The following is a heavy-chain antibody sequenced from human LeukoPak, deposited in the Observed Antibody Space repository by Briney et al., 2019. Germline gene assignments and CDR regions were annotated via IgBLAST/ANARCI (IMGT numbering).Heavy chain of an antibody. J-gene: IGHJ4*02. CDR1: GFTFSSYD. CDR2: IGTAGDT. CDR3: ARRRYNWNAIDY. Sequence: GGSLRLSCAASGFTFSSYDMHWVRQATGKGLEWVSAIGTAGDTYYPGSVKGRFTISRDNAKNSLYLQMNSLRAEDTAMYYCARRRYNWNAIDYWGQGTLVTVSS. V-gene: IGHV3-13*01. D-gene: IGHD1-20*01.